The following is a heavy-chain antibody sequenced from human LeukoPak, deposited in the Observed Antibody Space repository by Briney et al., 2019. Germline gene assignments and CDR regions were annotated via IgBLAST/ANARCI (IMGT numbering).Heavy chain of an antibody. V-gene: IGHV1-2*02. CDR2: INPKNGDT. J-gene: IGHJ4*02. Sequence: ASVKVSCKASGYTFTDYYIHWVRQAPGPGLEWMGYINPKNGDTNYAQKFRGRVTLTRDTSINSAYMELSRLRSDDTAIYYCLRYCSSIGCSSWGQGTLVTVSS. CDR3: LRYCSSIGCSS. D-gene: IGHD2-2*01. CDR1: GYTFTDYY.